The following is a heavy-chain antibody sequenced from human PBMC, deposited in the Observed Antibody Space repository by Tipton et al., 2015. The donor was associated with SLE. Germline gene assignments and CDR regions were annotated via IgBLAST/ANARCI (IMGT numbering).Heavy chain of an antibody. Sequence: TLSLTCDVSGGSISSISYYWGWIRQPPGKTLEWIGSVHYRGTSYHNPSLTSRVSVSVDTSKNQFSLKLSSVTAADTAVYYCARRRREYNYGPYYFDYWGQGTLVTVSS. D-gene: IGHD5-18*01. CDR2: VHYRGTS. CDR3: ARRRREYNYGPYYFDY. J-gene: IGHJ4*02. CDR1: GGSISSISYY. V-gene: IGHV4-39*07.